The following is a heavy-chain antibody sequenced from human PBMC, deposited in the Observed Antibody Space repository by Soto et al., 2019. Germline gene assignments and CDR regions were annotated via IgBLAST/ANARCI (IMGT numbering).Heavy chain of an antibody. CDR2: ISSNGGGT. Sequence: EVQLVESGGGLVQPGGSLRLSCAASGFTFSSYAMHWVRQAPGKGLEYVSAISSNGGGTYYAYSVKGRFTISRDNSKNTLYLKMGSLRAEDMAVYYCARQMGHYDYVWGSYAFDIWGQGTMVTVSS. CDR3: ARQMGHYDYVWGSYAFDI. CDR1: GFTFSSYA. D-gene: IGHD3-16*01. J-gene: IGHJ3*02. V-gene: IGHV3-64*01.